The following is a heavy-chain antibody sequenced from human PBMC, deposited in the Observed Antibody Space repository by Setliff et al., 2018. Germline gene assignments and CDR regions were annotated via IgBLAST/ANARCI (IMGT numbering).Heavy chain of an antibody. CDR3: ARVRRGGYYGSGSSPFDY. CDR1: GGSFSGYY. D-gene: IGHD3-10*01. Sequence: SETLSLTCAVYGGSFSGYYWSWIRQPPGKGLEWIGEINHSGSTNYNPSLKSRVTISVDTSKNQLSLKLSSVTAADTAVYYCARVRRGGYYGSGSSPFDYWGQGTLVTVSS. V-gene: IGHV4-34*01. J-gene: IGHJ4*02. CDR2: INHSGST.